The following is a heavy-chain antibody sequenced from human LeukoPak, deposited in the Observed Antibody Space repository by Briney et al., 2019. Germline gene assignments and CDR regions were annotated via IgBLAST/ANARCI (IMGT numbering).Heavy chain of an antibody. Sequence: ASVKVSCKASGYTFTSYDINWVRQATGQGLEWMGWMNPNSGNTGYAQKFQGRVTMTRDTSISTAYMELSRLRSDDTAVYYCAKVDSSGYYYFDYWGQGTLVTVSS. CDR2: MNPNSGNT. CDR1: GYTFTSYD. J-gene: IGHJ4*02. CDR3: AKVDSSGYYYFDY. V-gene: IGHV1-8*01. D-gene: IGHD3-22*01.